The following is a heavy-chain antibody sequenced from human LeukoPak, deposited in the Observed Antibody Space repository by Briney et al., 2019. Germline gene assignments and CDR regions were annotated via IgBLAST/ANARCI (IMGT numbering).Heavy chain of an antibody. J-gene: IGHJ5*02. CDR3: ARDLPRFGGWLSA. Sequence: ASVKVSCKASGYTFTSYDINWVRQATGQGLEWMGWMNPNSGNTGYAQKFQGRVTMTRDTSISTAYIELSRLRSDDTAVYYCARDLPRFGGWLSAWGQGTLVTVSS. D-gene: IGHD3-16*01. CDR1: GYTFTSYD. CDR2: MNPNSGNT. V-gene: IGHV1-8*01.